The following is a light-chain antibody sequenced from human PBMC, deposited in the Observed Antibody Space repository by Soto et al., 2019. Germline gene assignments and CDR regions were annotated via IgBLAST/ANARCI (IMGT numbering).Light chain of an antibody. J-gene: IGKJ2*01. CDR3: QQYGSSLYT. Sequence: EIVLTQSPGTLSLSPGERATLSCRASQSVSSSYLAWYQQKPGKAPRLLIYGASSRATGIPDRFSGSGSGTDVTLTISRLEPEDFAVYSCQQYGSSLYTFGQGTNLEIK. CDR2: GAS. CDR1: QSVSSSY. V-gene: IGKV3-20*01.